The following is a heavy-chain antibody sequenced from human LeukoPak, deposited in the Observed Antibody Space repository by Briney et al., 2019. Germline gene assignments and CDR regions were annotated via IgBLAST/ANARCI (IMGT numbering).Heavy chain of an antibody. CDR3: ASGSGYSYGGDYYCDH. Sequence: GRSLRLSCAASGFTFSSYAMHWVRQAPGKGLEWVPCISGSGGSTYYADSVKGRFTISRDNSKNTLYLQMNSLRAEDTAVYYCASGSGYSYGGDYYCDHWGQGSLVTVSS. V-gene: IGHV3-23*01. J-gene: IGHJ4*02. CDR1: GFTFSSYA. D-gene: IGHD5-12*01. CDR2: ISGSGGST.